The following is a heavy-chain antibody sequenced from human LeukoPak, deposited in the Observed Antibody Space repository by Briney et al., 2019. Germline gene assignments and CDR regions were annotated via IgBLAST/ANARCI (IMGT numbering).Heavy chain of an antibody. CDR2: INHSGST. Sequence: TCXVYGGSFSGYYWSWIRQPPGKGLEWIGEINHSGSTNYNPSLKSRVTISVDTSKNQFSLKLSSVTAADTAVYYCARGHVAAAPDYWGQGTLVTVSS. V-gene: IGHV4-34*01. CDR1: GGSFSGYY. J-gene: IGHJ4*02. D-gene: IGHD6-13*01. CDR3: ARGHVAAAPDY.